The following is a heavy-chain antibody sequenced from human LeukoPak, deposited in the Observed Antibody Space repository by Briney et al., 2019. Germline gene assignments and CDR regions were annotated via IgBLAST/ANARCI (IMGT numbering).Heavy chain of an antibody. Sequence: PSETLSLTCTVSGGSVSSGSYYWNWIRQPPGKGLEWIGEINHSGSTNYNPSLKSRVTISVDTSKNQFSLKLSSVTAADTAVYYCARGRGISAAGRVPFDYWGQGTLVTVSS. CDR1: GGSVSSGSYY. J-gene: IGHJ4*02. CDR3: ARGRGISAAGRVPFDY. CDR2: INHSGST. D-gene: IGHD6-13*01. V-gene: IGHV4-61*01.